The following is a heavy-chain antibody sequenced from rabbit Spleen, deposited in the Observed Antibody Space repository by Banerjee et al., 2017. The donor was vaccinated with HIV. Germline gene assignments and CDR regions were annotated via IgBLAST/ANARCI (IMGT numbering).Heavy chain of an antibody. D-gene: IGHD2-1*01. CDR1: GFSFSRSYY. Sequence: QEQLVESGGGLVQPEGSLTLTCTTSGFSFSRSYYMCWVRQAPGKGLEWIACIYTGGSGNTFYATWAKGRFTISKPSSTTVTLQMTSLTAADTATYFCERGGGDAYVDDFNLWGPGTLVTVS. CDR3: ERGGGDAYVDDFNL. CDR2: IYTGGSGNT. J-gene: IGHJ4*01. V-gene: IGHV1S45*01.